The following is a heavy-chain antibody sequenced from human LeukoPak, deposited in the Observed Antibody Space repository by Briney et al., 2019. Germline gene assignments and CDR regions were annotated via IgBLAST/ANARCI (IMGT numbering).Heavy chain of an antibody. V-gene: IGHV1-2*02. Sequence: GASVTDTCQASGYTFTDHYIQWVRPAPGQGLEWMGWMNPACSDNNYAQKFKGRVTMTRDTSINTAYMDRSRLTSDDTAVYYCARVIEPWSGYYREHPFDAWGEGSMAGVSS. CDR1: GYTFTDHY. CDR3: ARVIEPWSGYYREHPFDA. J-gene: IGHJ5*02. CDR2: MNPACSDN. D-gene: IGHD3-3*01.